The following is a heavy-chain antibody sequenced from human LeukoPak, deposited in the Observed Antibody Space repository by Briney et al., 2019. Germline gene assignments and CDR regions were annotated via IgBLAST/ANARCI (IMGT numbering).Heavy chain of an antibody. CDR3: ARDADLRDYDSSGYYSY. Sequence: GGSLRLSCAASGFTFSNYYMSWIRQAPGKGLEWVSYISSSSSYTNYADSVKGRFAISRDNAKNSLYLQMNSLRAEDTAVYYCARDADLRDYDSSGYYSYWGQGTLVTVSS. V-gene: IGHV3-11*05. D-gene: IGHD3-22*01. CDR2: ISSSSSYT. J-gene: IGHJ4*02. CDR1: GFTFSNYY.